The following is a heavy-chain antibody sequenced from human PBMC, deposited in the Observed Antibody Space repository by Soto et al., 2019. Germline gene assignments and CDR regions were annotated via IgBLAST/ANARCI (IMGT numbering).Heavy chain of an antibody. V-gene: IGHV1-18*01. D-gene: IGHD6-19*01. J-gene: IGHJ4*02. CDR2: IRAYNGHR. Sequence: QVQIVQSGGEVKKPRASLQFSFKAPGYTFANYGINWVRQTLGQGLEWIGWIRAYNGHRQYAQKFQDRVTMTTDTPTSTAYMGLRSLRSGDRAMYYCAGSYSVSGSGPDYWGRGTLVTVCS. CDR3: AGSYSVSGSGPDY. CDR1: GYTFANYG.